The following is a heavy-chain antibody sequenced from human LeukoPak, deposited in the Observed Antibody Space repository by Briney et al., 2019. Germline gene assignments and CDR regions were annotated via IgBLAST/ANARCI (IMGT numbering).Heavy chain of an antibody. CDR2: IKQDGSEK. CDR1: GFTFSSYW. J-gene: IGHJ4*02. Sequence: GGSLRLSCAASGFTFSSYWMSWVRQAPGKGLEWVANIKQDGSEKYYVDSVKGRFTISRDNAKNSLYLQMNSMRAEDTAVYYCARVDTYYDILTGRDYFGYWGQGTLVTVSS. V-gene: IGHV3-7*01. D-gene: IGHD3-9*01. CDR3: ARVDTYYDILTGRDYFGY.